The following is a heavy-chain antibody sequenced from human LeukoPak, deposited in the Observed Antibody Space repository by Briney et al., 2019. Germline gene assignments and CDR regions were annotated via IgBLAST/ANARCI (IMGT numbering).Heavy chain of an antibody. CDR2: INHSGST. CDR3: ASYGSGSYRFDP. CDR1: GGSFSGYY. V-gene: IGHV4-34*01. D-gene: IGHD3-10*01. Sequence: SETLSLTCAVYGGSFSGYYWSWIRQPPGKGLEWIGEINHSGSTNYNPSLKSRVTISVDTSKNQFSLKLNSVTAADTAVYYCASYGSGSYRFDPWGQGTLVTVSS. J-gene: IGHJ5*02.